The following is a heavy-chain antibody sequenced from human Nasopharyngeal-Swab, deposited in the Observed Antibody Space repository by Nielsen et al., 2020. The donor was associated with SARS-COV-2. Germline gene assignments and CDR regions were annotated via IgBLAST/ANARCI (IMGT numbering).Heavy chain of an antibody. CDR1: GGSISSSSYY. CDR3: ASQPYSSSWYGGDAFDI. Sequence: SETLSLTCTVSGGSISSSSYYWGRIRQPPGKGLEWIGSIYYSGSTYYNPSLKSRVTISVDTSKNQFSLKLSSVTAADTAVYYCASQPYSSSWYGGDAFDIWGQGTMVTVSS. J-gene: IGHJ3*02. D-gene: IGHD6-13*01. V-gene: IGHV4-39*01. CDR2: IYYSGST.